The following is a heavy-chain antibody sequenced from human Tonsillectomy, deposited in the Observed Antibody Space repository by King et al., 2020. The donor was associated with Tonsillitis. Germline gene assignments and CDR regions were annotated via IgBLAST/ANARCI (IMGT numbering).Heavy chain of an antibody. J-gene: IGHJ4*02. CDR2: IYSSGIT. CDR1: GVSISNYY. Sequence: QLQESGPGLVKPSETLSLTCTVSGVSISNYYWSWIRQPAGKGLEWIGRIYSSGITTYNPSLKSRVTMSVDTSKNQFSLMLRSVTAADTAVYYCARDPQGYTNSYYFDYWGQGTLVTVSS. CDR3: ARDPQGYTNSYYFDY. D-gene: IGHD1-1*01. V-gene: IGHV4-4*07.